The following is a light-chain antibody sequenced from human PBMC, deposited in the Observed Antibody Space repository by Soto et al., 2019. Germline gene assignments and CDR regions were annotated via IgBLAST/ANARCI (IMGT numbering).Light chain of an antibody. J-gene: IGKJ4*01. V-gene: IGKV1-39*01. CDR2: ASS. CDR1: HSINNY. CDR3: QQSYSTPLT. Sequence: DIQMTQSPSSLSASVGDRVTITCRASHSINNYLNWYQQNPGKAPKLLIYASSTLHSGVPSRFRGSASGTDFTLTISSLQPEDFATYYCQQSYSTPLTFGGGTKVEIK.